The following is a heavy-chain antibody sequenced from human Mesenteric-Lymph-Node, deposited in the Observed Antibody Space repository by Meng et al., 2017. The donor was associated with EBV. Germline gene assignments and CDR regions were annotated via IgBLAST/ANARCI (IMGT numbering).Heavy chain of an antibody. V-gene: IGHV4-39*01. CDR3: ARHDHSDHGAPNWFDP. D-gene: IGHD4-17*01. J-gene: IGHJ5*02. CDR1: GDSISGSTYY. Sequence: LQVPESGPRLVKPSETLSLNCAVSGDSISGSTYYWAWIRQPPGKGLEWIGTINYSGTTYYNPSLESRFSIFVDTSKNQFSLNLSFVTAADMAVYHCARHDHSDHGAPNWFDPWGQGTLVTVSS. CDR2: INYSGTT.